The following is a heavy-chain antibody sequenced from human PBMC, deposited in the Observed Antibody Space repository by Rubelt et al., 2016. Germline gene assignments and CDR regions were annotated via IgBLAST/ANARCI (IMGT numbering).Heavy chain of an antibody. CDR2: ISSSGGST. V-gene: IGHV3-23*01. J-gene: IGHJ4*02. CDR1: GFTFSSYA. Sequence: EVLLLESGGGLVQPGGSLRLSCAASGFTFSSYAMSWVRQAPGKGLEWVSGISSSGGSTHYTDSVKGRFTTSRDDSKNTLYLQLNSLRAEDTAVYYCAKDTFSYSSGWYHDWGQGTLVTVSS. CDR3: AKDTFSYSSGWYHD. D-gene: IGHD6-19*01.